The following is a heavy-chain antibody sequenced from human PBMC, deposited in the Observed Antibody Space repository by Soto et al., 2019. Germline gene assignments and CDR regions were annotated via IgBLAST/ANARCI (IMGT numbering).Heavy chain of an antibody. CDR2: IYSGGST. V-gene: IGHV3-53*01. D-gene: IGHD2-15*01. J-gene: IGHJ6*02. CDR3: ARDLVAATYYYYGMDV. CDR1: GFTVSSDY. Sequence: PGGSLRLSCAASGFTVSSDYMSWVRQAPGKGLEWVSVIYSGGSTYYADSVKGRFTISRDNSKNTLYLQMNSLRAEDTAVYYCARDLVAATYYYYGMDVWGQGTTVTVS.